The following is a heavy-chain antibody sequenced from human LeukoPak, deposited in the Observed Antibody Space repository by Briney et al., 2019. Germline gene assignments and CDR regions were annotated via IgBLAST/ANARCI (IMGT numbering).Heavy chain of an antibody. D-gene: IGHD6-19*01. V-gene: IGHV1-2*02. Sequence: ASVKVSCKASGYTFTGYYMHWVRQAAGQGLEWMGWINPNSGGTNYAQKFQGRVTMTRDTSISTAYMELSRLRSDDTAVYYCARDPSHSSGLADYWGQGTLVTVSS. CDR3: ARDPSHSSGLADY. CDR2: INPNSGGT. J-gene: IGHJ4*02. CDR1: GYTFTGYY.